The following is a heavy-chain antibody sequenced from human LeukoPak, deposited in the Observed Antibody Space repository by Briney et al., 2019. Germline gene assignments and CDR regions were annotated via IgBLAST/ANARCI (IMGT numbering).Heavy chain of an antibody. V-gene: IGHV3-23*01. CDR1: GFTFSSYA. J-gene: IGHJ4*02. CDR3: AKSGSRDWDYFDY. Sequence: PGGSLRLSCAASGFTFSSYAMNWVRQAPGKGLEWVSTISGDGGDTHYADSVRGRFPISRANSKNSVFLQMNSLRAADTAVYYCAKSGSRDWDYFDYWGQGTLVT. D-gene: IGHD2-15*01. CDR2: ISGDGGDT.